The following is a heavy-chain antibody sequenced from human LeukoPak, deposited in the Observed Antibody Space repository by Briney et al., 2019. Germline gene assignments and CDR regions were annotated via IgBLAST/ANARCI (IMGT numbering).Heavy chain of an antibody. J-gene: IGHJ3*02. Sequence: TSETLSLTCAVSGGSISSSNWWSWVRPPPGKGLEWIGEIYHSGSTNYNPSLKSRVTISVDKSKNQFSLELSSVTAADTAVYYCARDEGQETAMQDAFDIWGQGTMVTVSS. CDR2: IYHSGST. CDR3: ARDEGQETAMQDAFDI. V-gene: IGHV4-4*02. CDR1: GGSISSSNW. D-gene: IGHD5-18*01.